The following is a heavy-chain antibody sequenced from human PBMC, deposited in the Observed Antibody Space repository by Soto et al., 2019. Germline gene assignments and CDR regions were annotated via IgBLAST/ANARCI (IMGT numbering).Heavy chain of an antibody. J-gene: IGHJ3*01. Sequence: QGTLKESGPTLVKPTQTLTLTCSFSEFSLSTSGVGVGWIRQPPGKALEWLAHIYWSGDEHYRPSLKSRLSITKGSSKSELVLTMTNMDPVDTATSSCARGLGARPVFAFDLWGQGTMVSVSS. CDR2: IYWSGDE. CDR1: EFSLSTSGVG. D-gene: IGHD6-6*01. CDR3: ARGLGARPVFAFDL. V-gene: IGHV2-5*01.